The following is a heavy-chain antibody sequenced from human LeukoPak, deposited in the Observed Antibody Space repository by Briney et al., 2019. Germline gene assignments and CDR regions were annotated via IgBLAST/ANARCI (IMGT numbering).Heavy chain of an antibody. CDR3: ARAYYHDYSDYHWAPDY. V-gene: IGHV1-46*01. D-gene: IGHD3-22*01. Sequence: ASVKVSCKASGYIFTSYYLHWVRQAPGQGLEWMGIINPSGGSTNYAQKFQGRVTMTRDTSTSTVYMEMSSLRSEDTAVYYCARAYYHDYSDYHWAPDYWGQGTLVTVSS. CDR2: INPSGGST. CDR1: GYIFTSYY. J-gene: IGHJ4*02.